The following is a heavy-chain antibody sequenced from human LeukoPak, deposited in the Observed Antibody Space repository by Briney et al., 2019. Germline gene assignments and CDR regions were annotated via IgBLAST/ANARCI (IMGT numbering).Heavy chain of an antibody. V-gene: IGHV1-18*01. CDR2: ISAYNGNT. CDR3: ARDPSGVLGPNDHYFDY. Sequence: GASVKVSCKASGYTFTSYVISWVRQAPGQGLEWMGWISAYNGNTNYAQKLQGRVTMTTDTSTSTAYMELRSLRSDDTAVYYCARDPSGVLGPNDHYFDYWGQGTLVTVSS. D-gene: IGHD1-1*01. J-gene: IGHJ4*02. CDR1: GYTFTSYV.